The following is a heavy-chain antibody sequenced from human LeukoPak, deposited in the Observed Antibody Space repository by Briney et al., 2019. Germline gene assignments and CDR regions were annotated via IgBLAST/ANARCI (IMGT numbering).Heavy chain of an antibody. V-gene: IGHV4-59*12. J-gene: IGHJ4*02. CDR2: IYYSGST. CDR1: GGSISSYY. D-gene: IGHD4-17*01. Sequence: SETLSLTCTVSGGSISSYYWSWIRQPPGKGLEWIGYIYYSGSTNYNPSLKSRVTISVDTSKNQFSLKLSSVTAADTAVYYCARTGIYGDYPYWGQGTLVTVSS. CDR3: ARTGIYGDYPY.